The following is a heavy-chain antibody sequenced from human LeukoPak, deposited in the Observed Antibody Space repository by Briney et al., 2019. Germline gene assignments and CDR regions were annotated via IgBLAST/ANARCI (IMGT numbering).Heavy chain of an antibody. Sequence: ASVKVSCKASGYTFTSYGISWVRQAPGQGLEWMGWISAYNGNTNYAQKLQGRVTMTTDTSTSTAYMELRSLRSDDTAVYYCARRGTNWNEEAHNWFDPWGQGTLVTVSS. CDR2: ISAYNGNT. CDR1: GYTFTSYG. CDR3: ARRGTNWNEEAHNWFDP. J-gene: IGHJ5*02. D-gene: IGHD1-1*01. V-gene: IGHV1-18*01.